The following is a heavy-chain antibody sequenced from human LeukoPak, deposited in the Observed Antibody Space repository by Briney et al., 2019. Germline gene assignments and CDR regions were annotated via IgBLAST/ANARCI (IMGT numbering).Heavy chain of an antibody. Sequence: PGGSLRLSCAASGFTFSSYSMNWVRQAPGKGLEWVSYISSSSSTIYYADSVKGRFTISRDNAKNSLYLQMNSLRAEDTAVYYCARGRSGSSCGYSPPGYWGQGTLVTVSS. CDR1: GFTFSSYS. CDR2: ISSSSSTI. D-gene: IGHD5-18*01. J-gene: IGHJ4*02. CDR3: ARGRSGSSCGYSPPGY. V-gene: IGHV3-48*04.